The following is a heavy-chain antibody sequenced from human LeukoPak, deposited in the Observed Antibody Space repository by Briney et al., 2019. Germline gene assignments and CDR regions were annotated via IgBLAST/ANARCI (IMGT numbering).Heavy chain of an antibody. V-gene: IGHV3-72*01. CDR1: GFTFSDHY. D-gene: IGHD3-10*01. CDR2: SRDKANSYTT. CDR3: ARDLYYYGSGSPVGY. Sequence: PGGSLRLSCAASGFTFSDHYMDWVRQAPGKGLEWVGRSRDKANSYTTEYAACVKGRFTISRDNAKNSLYLQMNSLRAEDTAVYYCARDLYYYGSGSPVGYWGRGTLVTVSS. J-gene: IGHJ4*02.